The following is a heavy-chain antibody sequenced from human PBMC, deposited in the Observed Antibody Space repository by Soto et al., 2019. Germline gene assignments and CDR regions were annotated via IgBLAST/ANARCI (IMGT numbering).Heavy chain of an antibody. D-gene: IGHD6-6*01. CDR1: GFTFSSYG. V-gene: IGHV3-33*01. CDR3: ARAIGGYSSSQTPVYYYYGMDV. CDR2: IWYDGSNK. J-gene: IGHJ6*02. Sequence: GGSLRLSCAASGFTFSSYGMHWVRQAPGKGLEWVAVIWYDGSNKYYADSVKGRFTISRDNSKNTLYLQMNSLRAEDTAVYYCARAIGGYSSSQTPVYYYYGMDVWGQGTTVTVSS.